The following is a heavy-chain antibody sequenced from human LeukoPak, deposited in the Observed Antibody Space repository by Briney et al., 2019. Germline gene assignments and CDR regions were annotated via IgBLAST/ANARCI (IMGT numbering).Heavy chain of an antibody. CDR3: ARSGGDSSGLGYYYYYYMDV. CDR1: GYTFTSYG. CDR2: ISAYNGNT. D-gene: IGHD3-22*01. Sequence: GASVKVSCKASGYTFTSYGISWVRQAPGQGLEWMGWISAYNGNTNYAQKLQGRVTMTTDTSTSTAYMELRSLRSDDTAVYYCARSGGDSSGLGYYYYYYMDVWGKGTTVTVSS. V-gene: IGHV1-18*01. J-gene: IGHJ6*03.